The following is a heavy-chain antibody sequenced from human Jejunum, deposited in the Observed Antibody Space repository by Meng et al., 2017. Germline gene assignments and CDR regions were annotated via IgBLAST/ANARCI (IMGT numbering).Heavy chain of an antibody. CDR3: VKDATMIRGVVNPYFDF. J-gene: IGHJ4*01. D-gene: IGHD3-10*01. V-gene: IGHV3-23*01. CDR1: GFTLNVYD. CDR2: ISASGATP. Sequence: GESLKISCAASGFTLNVYDMHWVRQAPGKGLEWVSGISASGATPFYAASVKGRFTISRDNAKNTVYLQLDSLRVEDTAMYHCVKDATMIRGVVNPYFDFWGHGTPVTVSS.